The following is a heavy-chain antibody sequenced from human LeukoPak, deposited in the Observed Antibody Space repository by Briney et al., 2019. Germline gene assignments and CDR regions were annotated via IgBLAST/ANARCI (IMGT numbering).Heavy chain of an antibody. Sequence: GESLKISCAASGFTFSSYGMHWVRQAPGKGLEWVAFIRYDGSNKYYADSVKGRFTISRDNSKNTLYLQMNSLRAEDTAVYYCAKARSTSWPPLFDPWAREPWSPSPQ. J-gene: IGHJ5*02. CDR3: AKARSTSWPPLFDP. V-gene: IGHV3-30*02. CDR1: GFTFSSYG. D-gene: IGHD2-2*01. CDR2: IRYDGSNK.